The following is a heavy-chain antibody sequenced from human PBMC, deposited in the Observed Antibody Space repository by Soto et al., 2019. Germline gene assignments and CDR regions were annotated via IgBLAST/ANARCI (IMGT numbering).Heavy chain of an antibody. CDR1: GRNCTYFW. CDR2: IYPGDSDT. CDR3: AGGSSRYYFIS. Sequence: RASGRNCTYFWVVGVRQMPGKGLEWMGIIYPGDSDTRYSPSFQGQVTISADKSISTAYLQWSSLKASDTAMYYCAGGSSRYYFISWGQRTLSTVSS. D-gene: IGHD6-25*01. J-gene: IGHJ1*01. V-gene: IGHV5-51*01.